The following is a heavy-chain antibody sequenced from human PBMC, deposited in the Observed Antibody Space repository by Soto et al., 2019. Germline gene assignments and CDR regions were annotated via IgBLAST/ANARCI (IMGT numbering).Heavy chain of an antibody. Sequence: GGSLRLSCAASGFTFSSYAMHWVRQAPGKGLEWVAVISYDGSNKYYADSVKGRFTISSDNSKNTLYLQMNSLRAEDTAVYYCARGRAVGATDYYYGMDVWGQGTTVTVSS. V-gene: IGHV3-30-3*01. CDR1: GFTFSSYA. CDR2: ISYDGSNK. D-gene: IGHD1-26*01. J-gene: IGHJ6*02. CDR3: ARGRAVGATDYYYGMDV.